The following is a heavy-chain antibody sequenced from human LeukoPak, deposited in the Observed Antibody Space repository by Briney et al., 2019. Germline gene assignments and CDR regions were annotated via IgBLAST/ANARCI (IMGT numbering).Heavy chain of an antibody. J-gene: IGHJ4*02. Sequence: GGSLRLSCAASGFTFSSFSMNWVRQAPGKGLEWVSSISSSSSYIYYADSVKGRFTISRDNAKNSLYLQMNSLRAEDTAVYYCARADSSGWYFDYWGQGTLVIVSS. CDR2: ISSSSSYI. V-gene: IGHV3-21*01. CDR1: GFTFSSFS. D-gene: IGHD6-19*01. CDR3: ARADSSGWYFDY.